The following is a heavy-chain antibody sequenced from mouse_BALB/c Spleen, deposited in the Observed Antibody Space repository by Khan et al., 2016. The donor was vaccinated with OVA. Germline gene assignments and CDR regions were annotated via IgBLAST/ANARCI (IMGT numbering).Heavy chain of an antibody. CDR1: GYIFTNYW. CDR2: IYPGTDNT. CDR3: AREEALYYFDY. V-gene: IGHV1-76*01. Sequence: QVQLKQSGAELVRPGASVKLSCKTSGYIFTNYWIHWVKQRSGQGLEWIARIYPGTDNTYYNEKLKDRATLTADKSSSTAYLQLSSLKSEDSAVYYCAREEALYYFDYWGQGTTLTVSS. J-gene: IGHJ2*01. D-gene: IGHD3-2*02.